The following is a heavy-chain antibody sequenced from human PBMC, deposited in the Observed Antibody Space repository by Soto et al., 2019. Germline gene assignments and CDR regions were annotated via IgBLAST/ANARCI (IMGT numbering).Heavy chain of an antibody. CDR2: MNPNTGGA. Sequence: QVTLVQSGAEVKKPGASVKVSCKASGYNFNGYYIHWVRQAPGQGLEWMGWMNPNTGGANYAQKFQGKVIMTTDTSISTAYLELRSLTSDDTAVYYCAKVISTIGSKQWLAQTKHQALDYGGQGTLVTVSS. CDR1: GYNFNGYY. V-gene: IGHV1-2*02. D-gene: IGHD6-19*01. CDR3: AKVISTIGSKQWLAQTKHQALDY. J-gene: IGHJ4*02.